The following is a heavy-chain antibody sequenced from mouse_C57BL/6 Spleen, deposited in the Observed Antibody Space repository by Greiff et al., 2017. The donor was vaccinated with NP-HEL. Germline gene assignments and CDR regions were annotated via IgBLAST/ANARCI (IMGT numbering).Heavy chain of an antibody. V-gene: IGHV1-59*01. CDR1: GYTFTSYW. J-gene: IGHJ2*01. CDR3: ARWLTTVGGY. CDR2: IDPSDSYT. Sequence: QVQLQQPGAELVRPGTSVKLSCKASGYTFTSYWMHWVKPRPGQGLEWIGVIDPSDSYTNYNQKFKGKATLTVDTSSSTAYRQLSSLTSEDSAVYYCARWLTTVGGYWGQGTTLTGSS. D-gene: IGHD1-1*01.